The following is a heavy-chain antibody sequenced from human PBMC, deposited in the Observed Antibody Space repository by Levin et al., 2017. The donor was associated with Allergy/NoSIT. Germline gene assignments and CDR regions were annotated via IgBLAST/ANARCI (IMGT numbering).Heavy chain of an antibody. CDR2: IYPGDSDT. J-gene: IGHJ6*02. V-gene: IGHV5-51*01. CDR3: GRHNDLYRDGQSYYYYGMDV. D-gene: IGHD5-24*01. Sequence: GESLKISCKGSGYSFTNYWIGWVRQMPGKGLEWMGIIYPGDSDTRYSPSFQGQVSISVDKSINTAYLQWSSLKASDTAMYYCGRHNDLYRDGQSYYYYGMDVWGQGTAVTVSS. CDR1: GYSFTNYW.